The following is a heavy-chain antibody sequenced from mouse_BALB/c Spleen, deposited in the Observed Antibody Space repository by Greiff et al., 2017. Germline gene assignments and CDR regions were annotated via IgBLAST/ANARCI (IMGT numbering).Heavy chain of an antibody. J-gene: IGHJ1*01. V-gene: IGHV1-9*01. Sequence: QVQLKQSGAELMKPGASVKISCKATGYTFSSYWIEWVKQRPGHGLEWIGEILPGSGSTNYNEKFKGKATFTADTSSNTAYMQLSSLTSEDSAVYYCARWGLRPYWYFDVWGAGTTVTVSS. CDR3: ARWGLRPYWYFDV. D-gene: IGHD2-4*01. CDR2: ILPGSGST. CDR1: GYTFSSYW.